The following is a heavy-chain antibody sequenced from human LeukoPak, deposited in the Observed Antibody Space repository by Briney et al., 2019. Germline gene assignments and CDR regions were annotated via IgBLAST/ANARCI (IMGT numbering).Heavy chain of an antibody. Sequence: SETLSLTCTVSGDSISSSTYYWGWVRQPPGKGLEWIGSIYYGGRAYYSPSLKSRVTLSVDTSKNQFSLKLSPVTAADTAVYYCARHETTFYWGQGTLVTVSS. J-gene: IGHJ4*02. CDR2: IYYGGRA. CDR3: ARHETTFY. V-gene: IGHV4-39*01. D-gene: IGHD1-1*01. CDR1: GDSISSSTYY.